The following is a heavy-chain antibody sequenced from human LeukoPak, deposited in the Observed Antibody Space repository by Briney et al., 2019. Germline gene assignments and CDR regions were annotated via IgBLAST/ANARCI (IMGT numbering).Heavy chain of an antibody. Sequence: PSETLSLTCTVSGGSISSYYWSWLRQPPGKGLEWIGYIYYSGSTNYNPSLKSRVTISVDTSKNQFSLKLSSVTAADTAVYYCARDQSTIFGVVMGYYMDVWGKGTTVTVSS. J-gene: IGHJ6*03. CDR1: GGSISSYY. CDR3: ARDQSTIFGVVMGYYMDV. D-gene: IGHD3-3*01. CDR2: IYYSGST. V-gene: IGHV4-59*01.